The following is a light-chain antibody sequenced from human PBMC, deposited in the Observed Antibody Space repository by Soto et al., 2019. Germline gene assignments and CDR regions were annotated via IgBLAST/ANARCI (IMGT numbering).Light chain of an antibody. CDR2: AAS. Sequence: DIQMTQSPSSLSASVGDRVTIPCRARQSISSYLNWYQQRPGKAPKLLIYAASSLQSGGPSRFSGSGSGTDFTLTISSLQPEDFATYFCQQSYNSPPLTFGGGTKVEIK. V-gene: IGKV1-39*01. CDR1: QSISSY. J-gene: IGKJ4*01. CDR3: QQSYNSPPLT.